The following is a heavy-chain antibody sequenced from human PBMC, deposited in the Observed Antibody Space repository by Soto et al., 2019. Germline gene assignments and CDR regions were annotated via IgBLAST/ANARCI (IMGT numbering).Heavy chain of an antibody. Sequence: PGGSLRLSCPASGFTFTRYSMNWVRQAPGKGLEWVSSISSTTNYIYYGDSMKGRFTISIDNAKNSLYLEMNSLRAEDTAVYYCARESEDLTSNFDYWGQGTLVTVSS. CDR2: ISSTTNYI. V-gene: IGHV3-21*06. J-gene: IGHJ4*02. CDR1: GFTFTRYS. CDR3: ARESEDLTSNFDY.